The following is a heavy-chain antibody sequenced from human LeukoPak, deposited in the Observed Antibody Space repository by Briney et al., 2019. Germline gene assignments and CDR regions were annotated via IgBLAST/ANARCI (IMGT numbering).Heavy chain of an antibody. CDR1: GFTFSSYG. V-gene: IGHV3-30*18. Sequence: GGSLRLSCAASGFTFSSYGMHWVRQAPGKGLEWVAVISYDGSNKYYADSVKGRSTISRDNSKNTLYLQMNSLRAEDTAVYYCAKDSTYLPQGMDVWGQGTTVTVSS. CDR3: AKDSTYLPQGMDV. J-gene: IGHJ6*02. CDR2: ISYDGSNK.